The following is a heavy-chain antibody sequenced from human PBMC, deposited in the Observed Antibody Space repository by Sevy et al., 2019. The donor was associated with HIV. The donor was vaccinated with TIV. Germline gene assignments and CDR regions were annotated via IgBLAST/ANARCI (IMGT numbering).Heavy chain of an antibody. J-gene: IGHJ4*02. Sequence: ASVKVSCKASGGTFTTSGISWVRQVPGQGLEWMGGIIPILGTTNYAQRFQYRVTITADESTNTAYMELSSLRSEDTAVYYCARGEGNGWYCFDYWGQGTSVTVSS. CDR1: GGTFTTSG. CDR2: IIPILGTT. D-gene: IGHD6-19*01. V-gene: IGHV1-69*13. CDR3: ARGEGNGWYCFDY.